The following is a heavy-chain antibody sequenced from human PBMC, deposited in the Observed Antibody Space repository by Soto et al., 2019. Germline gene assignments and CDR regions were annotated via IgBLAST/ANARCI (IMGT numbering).Heavy chain of an antibody. CDR2: IIPIFGTA. Sequence: ASVKVSCKASGGTFSSYAISWVRQAPGQGLEWMGGIIPIFGTANYAQKFQGRVTITADESTSTAYMELSSLRSEDTAVYYCARQGEYPRNWFAPWGQGTLVTVSS. D-gene: IGHD1-26*01. CDR3: ARQGEYPRNWFAP. CDR1: GGTFSSYA. V-gene: IGHV1-69*13. J-gene: IGHJ5*02.